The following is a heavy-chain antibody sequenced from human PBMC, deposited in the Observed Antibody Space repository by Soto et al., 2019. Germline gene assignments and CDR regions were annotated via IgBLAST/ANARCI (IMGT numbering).Heavy chain of an antibody. Sequence: GGSLRLSCAASGFTFSDYYMSWIRQAPGKGLEWVSYISSSGSTIYYADSVKGRFTISRDNAKNSLYLQMNSLRAEDTAVYYCARDESDYAGLEYFQHWGQGTLVTVSS. J-gene: IGHJ1*01. CDR2: ISSSGSTI. V-gene: IGHV3-11*01. D-gene: IGHD2-2*01. CDR1: GFTFSDYY. CDR3: ARDESDYAGLEYFQH.